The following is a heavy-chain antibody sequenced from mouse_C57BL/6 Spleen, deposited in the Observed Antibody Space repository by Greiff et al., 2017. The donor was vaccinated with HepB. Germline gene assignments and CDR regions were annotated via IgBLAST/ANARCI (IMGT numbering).Heavy chain of an antibody. CDR2: IDPNSGGT. D-gene: IGHD1-1*01. Sequence: QVQLQQPGAELVKPGASVKLSCKASGYTFTSYWMHWVKQRPGRGLEWIGRIDPNSGGTKYNEKFKSKATLTVDKPSSTAYMQLSSLTSEDSAVYYCAICYGSSYHPYYFDYWGQGTTLTVSS. V-gene: IGHV1-72*01. J-gene: IGHJ2*01. CDR1: GYTFTSYW. CDR3: AICYGSSYHPYYFDY.